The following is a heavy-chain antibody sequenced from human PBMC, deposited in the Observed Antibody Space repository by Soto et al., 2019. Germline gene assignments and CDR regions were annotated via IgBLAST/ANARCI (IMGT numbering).Heavy chain of an antibody. D-gene: IGHD3-22*01. CDR1: GGSVSSGSYY. CDR2: IYYSGST. CDR3: ARVGVGYDSSGYYFPDAFDI. Sequence: QVQLQESGPGLVKPSETLSLTCTVSGGSVSSGSYYWSWIRQPPGKGLEWIGYIYYSGSTNYNPSLKSRVTISVDTSKNQFSLKLSSVTAADTAVYYCARVGVGYDSSGYYFPDAFDIWGQGTMVTVSS. J-gene: IGHJ3*02. V-gene: IGHV4-61*01.